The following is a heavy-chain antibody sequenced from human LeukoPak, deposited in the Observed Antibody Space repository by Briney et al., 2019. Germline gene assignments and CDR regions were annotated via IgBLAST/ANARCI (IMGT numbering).Heavy chain of an antibody. Sequence: PGGSLRLSCAASGYTFNSYAMHWVRQAPGKGLEWVAVILYDGGNKYYADSVKGRFTISRDNSKNTLYLQMGSLRAEDMAVYYCARWVGELDYWGQGTLVTVSS. D-gene: IGHD3-16*01. V-gene: IGHV3-30*03. CDR1: GYTFNSYA. CDR2: ILYDGGNK. J-gene: IGHJ4*02. CDR3: ARWVGELDY.